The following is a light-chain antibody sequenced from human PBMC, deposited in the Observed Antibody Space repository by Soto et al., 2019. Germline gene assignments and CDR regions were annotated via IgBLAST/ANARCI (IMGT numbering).Light chain of an antibody. J-gene: IGKJ2*01. CDR2: ATS. CDR3: QQSYSAQYT. CDR1: QRVGSF. V-gene: IGKV1-39*01. Sequence: DIQLTQSPSSLSASVGDRVSLTCRAGQRVGSFLNWYQQKPGEALRLLIYATSNLQTGVPSRFSGSGSGTEFTLTISSLQPEDFATYFCQQSYSAQYTFGQGTKLEIK.